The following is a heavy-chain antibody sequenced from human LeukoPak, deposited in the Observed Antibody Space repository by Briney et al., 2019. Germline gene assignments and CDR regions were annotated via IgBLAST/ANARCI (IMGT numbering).Heavy chain of an antibody. CDR2: ITTSSSDM. J-gene: IGHJ4*02. CDR1: GFTFSVYS. D-gene: IGHD1-26*01. Sequence: GGSLRLSCAASGFTFSVYSMNWVRQAPGKGLEWVSSITTSSSDMYYADSVKGRFTISRDNAKNSLYLQMNSLRAEDTAVYYCARDSGGSIDYWGQGTLVTVSS. V-gene: IGHV3-21*01. CDR3: ARDSGGSIDY.